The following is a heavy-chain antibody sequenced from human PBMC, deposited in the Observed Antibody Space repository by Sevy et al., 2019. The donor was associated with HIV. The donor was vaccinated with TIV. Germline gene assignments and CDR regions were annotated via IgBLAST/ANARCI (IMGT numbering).Heavy chain of an antibody. V-gene: IGHV2-5*02. Sequence: SGPTLVKPTQTLTLTCTFSEFSLTTTGVGVGWIRQPPGKALEYLAVIYWDDDKRYSPSLRSRLTITKDTSKNQVVLSMANVDPVDTATYYCAHLPHYYSHYYFDYWGQGTLVTVSS. D-gene: IGHD3-10*01. CDR2: IYWDDDK. CDR1: EFSLTTTGVG. CDR3: AHLPHYYSHYYFDY. J-gene: IGHJ4*02.